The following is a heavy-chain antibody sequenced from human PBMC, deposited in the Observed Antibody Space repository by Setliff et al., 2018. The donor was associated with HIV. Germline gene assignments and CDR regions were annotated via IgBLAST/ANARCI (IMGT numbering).Heavy chain of an antibody. CDR1: GFTVISKS. V-gene: IGHV3-53*01. J-gene: IGHJ4*01. CDR3: AKDGISGGAYPPYYFDY. CDR2: IYSGGST. D-gene: IGHD2-15*01. Sequence: PGGSLRLSCVASGFTVISKSMSWVRQAPGKGLEWVSVIYSGGSTYYADSVKGRFTISRDNSKNTLDLQMNGLRVEDTAVYYCAKDGISGGAYPPYYFDYWGHGPLVTVSS.